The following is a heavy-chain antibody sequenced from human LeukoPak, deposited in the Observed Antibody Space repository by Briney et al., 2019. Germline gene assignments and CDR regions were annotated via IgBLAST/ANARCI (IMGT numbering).Heavy chain of an antibody. CDR3: ARGYYDILTGYVNWFDP. Sequence: SETLSHTCTVSGGSISSYYWSWIRQPPGKGLEWIGYIYYSGSTNYNPSLKSRVTISVDMSKNQFSLKLSSVTAADTAVYYCARGYYDILTGYVNWFDPWGQGTLVTVSS. V-gene: IGHV4-59*01. CDR2: IYYSGST. J-gene: IGHJ5*02. CDR1: GGSISSYY. D-gene: IGHD3-9*01.